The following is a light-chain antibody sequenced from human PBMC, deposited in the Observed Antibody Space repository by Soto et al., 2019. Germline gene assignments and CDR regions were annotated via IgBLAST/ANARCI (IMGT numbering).Light chain of an antibody. CDR3: QQYNNWPPIT. CDR2: YAS. J-gene: IGKJ5*01. CDR1: QSVSNN. Sequence: EIMMTQSPATLSVSPGERATLSCRASQSVSNNLACYQQKPGQAPRLLIYYASTSATGIPSRFSGSGSGTEFTHTISSLQSEDFALYYCQQYNNWPPITFGQGTRLEIK. V-gene: IGKV3-15*01.